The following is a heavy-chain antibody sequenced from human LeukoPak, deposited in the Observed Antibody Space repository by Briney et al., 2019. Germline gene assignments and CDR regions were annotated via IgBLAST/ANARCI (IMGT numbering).Heavy chain of an antibody. Sequence: PSETLSLTCAVYGGSVSDYYWSWIRQSPGKGLEWIGYIYHTGSTSYSPSLKSRVTISADTSQNQFSLKLSSVTAADTAVYYCASRKLGNDYWGQGTLVTVSS. J-gene: IGHJ4*02. CDR3: ASRKLGNDY. CDR2: IYHTGST. CDR1: GGSVSDYY. D-gene: IGHD7-27*01. V-gene: IGHV4-59*02.